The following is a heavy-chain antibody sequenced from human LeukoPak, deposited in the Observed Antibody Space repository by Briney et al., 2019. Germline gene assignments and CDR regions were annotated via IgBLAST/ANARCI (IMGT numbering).Heavy chain of an antibody. V-gene: IGHV3-74*01. CDR2: INSDGSST. CDR1: GFTFSSYW. D-gene: IGHD6-13*01. Sequence: GGSLRLSCAASGFTFSSYWMHWVRQAPGKGLVWVSRINSDGSSTSYADSVKGRFTISRDNAKNTLYLQMNSLRAEDTAVYYCARDYVESGSWYFGYYYYYYYMDVWGKGTTVTVSS. CDR3: ARDYVESGSWYFGYYYYYYYMDV. J-gene: IGHJ6*03.